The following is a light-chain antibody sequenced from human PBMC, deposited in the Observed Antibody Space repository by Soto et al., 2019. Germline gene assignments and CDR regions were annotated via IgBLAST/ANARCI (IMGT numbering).Light chain of an antibody. Sequence: EIILTQSPGTLSLSPGERATLSCMASQTFSSSYLAWYQQKPGQAPRLLIYGASSRATGIPDRFSGSGSGTDFTLTISRLEPEDFAVYYCQQYGSSGKFGQGTKVDIK. J-gene: IGKJ1*01. V-gene: IGKV3-20*01. CDR3: QQYGSSGK. CDR1: QTFSSSY. CDR2: GAS.